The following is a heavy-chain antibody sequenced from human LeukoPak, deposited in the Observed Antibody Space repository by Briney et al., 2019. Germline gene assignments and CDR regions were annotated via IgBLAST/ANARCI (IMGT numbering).Heavy chain of an antibody. CDR2: ICPSGDNT. CDR3: AKGGYTRRVVSLLIGY. CDR1: LFTLTSYD. Sequence: GGGLRLSCAPSLFTLTSYDMTWVRQAPGRGLEWVSSICPSGDNTYYGDSVKGRFTISRDNSKNTLYLQMNSLRAEDTAVYYCAKGGYTRRVVSLLIGYWGQGTLVTVSS. J-gene: IGHJ4*02. D-gene: IGHD6-13*01. V-gene: IGHV3-23*01.